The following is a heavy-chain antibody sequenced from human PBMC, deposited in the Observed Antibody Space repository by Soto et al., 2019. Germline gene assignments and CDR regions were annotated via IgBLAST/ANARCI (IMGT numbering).Heavy chain of an antibody. J-gene: IGHJ4*02. CDR2: IYHSGST. Sequence: SETLSLTCAVSGHSITGDYYWGWIRQPPGKGLEWIGTIYHSGSTYYNPSLKSRVTISVDTSKNQFSLKLSSVTAADTAVYYCARVRYIVEYDRRFYFDLWGQGTLVTVSS. V-gene: IGHV4-38-2*01. CDR3: ARVRYIVEYDRRFYFDL. CDR1: GHSITGDYY. D-gene: IGHD3-22*01.